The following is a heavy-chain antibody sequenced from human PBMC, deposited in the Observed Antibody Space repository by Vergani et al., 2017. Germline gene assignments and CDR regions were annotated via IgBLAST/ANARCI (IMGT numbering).Heavy chain of an antibody. CDR1: GFTFSSYG. CDR2: IRYDGSNK. D-gene: IGHD3-16*01. J-gene: IGHJ4*02. V-gene: IGHV3-30*02. CDR3: AKGGGGFDY. Sequence: QVQLVESGGGVVQPGGSLRLFCAASGFTFSSYGMHWVRQAPGKGLEWVAFIRYDGSNKYYADSVKGRFTISRDNSKNALYLQMNSLRAEDTAVYYCAKGGGGFDYWGQGTLVTVSS.